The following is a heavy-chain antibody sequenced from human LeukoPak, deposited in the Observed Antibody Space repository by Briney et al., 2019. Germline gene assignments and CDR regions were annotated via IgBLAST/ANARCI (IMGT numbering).Heavy chain of an antibody. CDR3: AKSMIRAAANAFHV. CDR2: INPNSGGT. J-gene: IGHJ3*01. D-gene: IGHD3-10*01. V-gene: IGHV1-2*02. CDR1: GYTFTGYY. Sequence: GASVKVSCKASGYTFTGYYMHWVRQAPGQGLEWMGWINPNSGGTNYAQKFQGRVTMTRDTSISTAYLELSSLRPDDTAVYYCAKSMIRAAANAFHVWGQGTMITVSS.